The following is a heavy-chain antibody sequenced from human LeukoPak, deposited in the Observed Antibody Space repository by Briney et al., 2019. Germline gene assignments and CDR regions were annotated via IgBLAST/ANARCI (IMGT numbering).Heavy chain of an antibody. J-gene: IGHJ6*02. D-gene: IGHD3-10*01. Sequence: SQTLSLTCTVSGGSISSGSYYWSWIRQPAGKGLEWIGRIYTSGSTNYNPSLKSRVTISVDTSKNQFSLKLSSVTAADTAVYYCARVMDPYYYYGMDVWGQGTTVTVSS. CDR2: IYTSGST. CDR1: GGSISSGSYY. V-gene: IGHV4-61*02. CDR3: ARVMDPYYYYGMDV.